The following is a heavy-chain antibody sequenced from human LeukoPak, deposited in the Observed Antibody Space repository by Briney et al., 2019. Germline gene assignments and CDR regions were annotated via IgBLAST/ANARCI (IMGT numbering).Heavy chain of an antibody. D-gene: IGHD1-20*01. J-gene: IGHJ4*02. V-gene: IGHV1-2*06. CDR2: INPNNGDT. CDR3: VRDLSGITTTSRGDDY. Sequence: GASVKVSRKASGYTFTGYYMYWVRQAPGQGLEWMGRINPNNGDTNYAQKFQGGVTMTRDTSINIAYMELSRLRSDDTAMYYCVRDLSGITTTSRGDDYWGQGTLVTVSS. CDR1: GYTFTGYY.